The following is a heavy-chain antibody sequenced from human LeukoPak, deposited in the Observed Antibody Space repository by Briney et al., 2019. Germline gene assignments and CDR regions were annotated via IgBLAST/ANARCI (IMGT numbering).Heavy chain of an antibody. CDR2: ISSSGSTI. CDR1: GVTFSDYY. Sequence: GALRLSCAASGVTFSDYYMSWIRQAPGKGLEWVSYISSSGSTIYYADSVKGRFTISRDNDKNSLYLQMNSLRAEDTAFYYCARDDNWGFDYWGQGALVTVSS. D-gene: IGHD7-27*01. J-gene: IGHJ4*02. CDR3: ARDDNWGFDY. V-gene: IGHV3-11*04.